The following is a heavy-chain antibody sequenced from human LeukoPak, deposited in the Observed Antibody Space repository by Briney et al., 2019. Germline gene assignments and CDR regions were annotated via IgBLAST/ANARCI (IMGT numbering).Heavy chain of an antibody. J-gene: IGHJ4*02. CDR3: ARGQRGGEAMVDPPFDY. D-gene: IGHD5-18*01. V-gene: IGHV4-34*01. CDR1: GGSFSGYY. CDR2: INHSGST. Sequence: KPSEALSLTCAVYGGSFSGYYWSWIRQPPGKGLEWIGEINHSGSTNYNPSLKSRVTISVDTSKNQFSLKLSSVTAADTAVYYCARGQRGGEAMVDPPFDYWGQGTLVTVSS.